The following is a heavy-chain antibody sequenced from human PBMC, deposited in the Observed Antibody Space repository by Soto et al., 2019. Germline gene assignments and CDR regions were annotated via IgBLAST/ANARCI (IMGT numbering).Heavy chain of an antibody. CDR2: IHPTGDT. J-gene: IGHJ5*02. V-gene: IGHV4-34*02. D-gene: IGHD2-2*01. CDR1: SGSFSSYY. CDR3: STPSAPHKGGPT. Sequence: QVQLQQWGAGLLKPSETLSLTCAVHSGSFSSYYCTWTRQPPGKGLEWIGEIHPTGDTDYNPSLITRVTISLSPSKSHFSLTLTSVTASDTAIYFCSTPSAPHKGGPTWGQGPLVTVSS.